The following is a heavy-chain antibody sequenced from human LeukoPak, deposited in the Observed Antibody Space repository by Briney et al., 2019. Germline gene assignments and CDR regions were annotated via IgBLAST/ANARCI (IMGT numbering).Heavy chain of an antibody. CDR3: ARHKDYYYSYMDV. CDR2: SNHSGST. V-gene: IGHV4-34*01. CDR1: GGSFSGYY. Sequence: SETLSLTCAVYGGSFSGYYWSWIRQPPGKGLEWIGESNHSGSTNYNPSLTSRVTISVDTSKNQFSLKLSSVTAADTAVYYCARHKDYYYSYMDVRGKGTTVTVSS. J-gene: IGHJ6*03.